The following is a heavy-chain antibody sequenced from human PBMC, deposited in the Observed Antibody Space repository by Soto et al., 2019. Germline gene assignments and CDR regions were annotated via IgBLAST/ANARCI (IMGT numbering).Heavy chain of an antibody. D-gene: IGHD3-22*01. V-gene: IGHV5-10-1*01. CDR2: IDPSDSQT. Sequence: GESLKISCNGSGYSFAGYWITWVRQKPGKGLEWMGRIDPSDSQTYYSPSFRGHVTISATKSITTVFLQWSSLRASDTAMYYCARQIYDSDTGPNFQYYFDSWGQGAPVTVSS. J-gene: IGHJ4*02. CDR1: GYSFAGYW. CDR3: ARQIYDSDTGPNFQYYFDS.